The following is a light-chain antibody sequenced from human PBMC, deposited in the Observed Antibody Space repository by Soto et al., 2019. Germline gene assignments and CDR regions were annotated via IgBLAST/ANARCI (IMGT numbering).Light chain of an antibody. CDR2: DVS. Sequence: AIPLTQSPSSLSASVGDRVTITCRASQDIRGALAWYQQKPGKPPKLLIFDVSSFQSGVPSRFSGSGSGTHFTLTISSLQPEDFATYYCQQFNTYPITFGQGTRLEIK. V-gene: IGKV1-13*02. J-gene: IGKJ5*01. CDR3: QQFNTYPIT. CDR1: QDIRGA.